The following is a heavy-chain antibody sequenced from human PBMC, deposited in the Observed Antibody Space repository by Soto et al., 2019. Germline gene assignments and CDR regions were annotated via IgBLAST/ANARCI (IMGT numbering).Heavy chain of an antibody. D-gene: IGHD1-1*01. J-gene: IGHJ4*02. Sequence: QLLESGGGFVQPGGSLRLSCVASGFTFSNFAMAWVRQAQGEGLEWVSAISGSGDDTFYADSMKGRFTISRDNSKDTLYLQINSLRAEDTAVYYCANPIPKTGTTFGFWGQGTLVTVSS. V-gene: IGHV3-23*01. CDR3: ANPIPKTGTTFGF. CDR1: GFTFSNFA. CDR2: ISGSGDDT.